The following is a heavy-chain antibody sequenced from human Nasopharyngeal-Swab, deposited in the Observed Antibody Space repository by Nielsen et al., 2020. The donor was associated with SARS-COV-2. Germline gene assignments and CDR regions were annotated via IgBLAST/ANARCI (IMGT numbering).Heavy chain of an antibody. D-gene: IGHD6-13*01. V-gene: IGHV1-46*01. CDR3: ATDLAAAGKYYYYYGMDV. CDR2: INPSGGST. J-gene: IGHJ6*02. Sequence: ASVKVSCKASGYTFTSYYMHWVRQAPGQGLEWMGIINPSGGSTSYAQKFQGRVTMTRDTSTSTVYMELSSLRSEDTAVYYCATDLAAAGKYYYYYGMDVWGQGTTVTVSS. CDR1: GYTFTSYY.